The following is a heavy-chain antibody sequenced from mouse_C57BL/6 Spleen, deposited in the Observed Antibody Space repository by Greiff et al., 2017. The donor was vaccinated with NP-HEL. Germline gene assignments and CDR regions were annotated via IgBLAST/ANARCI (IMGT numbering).Heavy chain of an antibody. V-gene: IGHV1-9*01. CDR2: ILPGSGST. Sequence: QVQLQQSGAELMKPGDSVKREGKDKRKRGKGEGREGGKERRGEDLEWIGEILPGSGSTNYNEKFKGKATFTADTSSNTAYMQLSSLTTEDAAIYYCARVGRYYFDYWGQGTTLTVSS. D-gene: IGHD4-1*01. CDR3: ARVGRYYFDY. J-gene: IGHJ2*01. CDR1: RKRGKGEG.